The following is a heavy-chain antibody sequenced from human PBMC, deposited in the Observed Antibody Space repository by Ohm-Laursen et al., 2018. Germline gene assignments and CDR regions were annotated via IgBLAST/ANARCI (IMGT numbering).Heavy chain of an antibody. Sequence: GASVKVSCKASGYTFTGYYMHWVRQAPGQGLEWMGWINPNSGGTNYAQKFQGRVTMTRDTSISTAYMELSRLRSDDTAVYYCARDQDNVSVGVEEGFDPWGQGTLVTVSS. CDR3: ARDQDNVSVGVEEGFDP. CDR2: INPNSGGT. J-gene: IGHJ5*02. D-gene: IGHD2-21*01. V-gene: IGHV1-2*02. CDR1: GYTFTGYY.